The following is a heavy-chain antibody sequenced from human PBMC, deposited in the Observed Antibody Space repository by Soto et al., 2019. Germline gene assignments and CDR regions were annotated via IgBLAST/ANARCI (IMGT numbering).Heavy chain of an antibody. CDR2: INPSGGST. D-gene: IGHD3-22*01. CDR1: GYTFTSYY. CDR3: ARSRYYYDSSGYPNWFDP. J-gene: IGHJ5*02. Sequence: SVKVSCKASGYTFTSYYMHWVRQAPGQGLEWMGIINPSGGSTSYAQKFQGRVTMTRDTSTSTVYMELSSLRSEDTAVYYCARSRYYYDSSGYPNWFDPWGQGTLVTVSS. V-gene: IGHV1-46*01.